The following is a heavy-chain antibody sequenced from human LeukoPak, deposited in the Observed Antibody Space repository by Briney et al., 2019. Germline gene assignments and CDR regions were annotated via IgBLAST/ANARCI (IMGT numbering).Heavy chain of an antibody. CDR3: EREVGYYYGSGSYPHFDY. Sequence: ASVKVSCKASGYTFTSYGISWVRQAPGQGLEWMGWISAYNGNTNYAQKLQGRVTMTTDTSTSTAYMELRSLRSDDTAVYYCEREVGYYYGSGSYPHFDYWGQGTLVTVSS. D-gene: IGHD3-10*01. V-gene: IGHV1-18*01. J-gene: IGHJ4*02. CDR1: GYTFTSYG. CDR2: ISAYNGNT.